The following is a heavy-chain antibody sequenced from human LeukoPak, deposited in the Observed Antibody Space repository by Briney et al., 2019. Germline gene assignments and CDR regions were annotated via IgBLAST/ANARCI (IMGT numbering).Heavy chain of an antibody. D-gene: IGHD6-13*01. CDR2: ISYDGSNK. CDR3: APLGQQLN. V-gene: IGHV3-30-3*01. Sequence: GGSLRLSCAASGFTFSSYAMHWVRQAPGKGLEWVAVISYDGSNKYYADSVKGRFTTSRDNSKNTLYLQMNSLRAEDTAVYYCAPLGQQLNWGQGTLVTVSS. J-gene: IGHJ4*02. CDR1: GFTFSSYA.